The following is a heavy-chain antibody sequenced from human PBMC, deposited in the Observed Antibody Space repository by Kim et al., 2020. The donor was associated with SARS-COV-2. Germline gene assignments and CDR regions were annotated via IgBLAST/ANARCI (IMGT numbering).Heavy chain of an antibody. D-gene: IGHD4-17*01. Sequence: NYAQKFQGRVTITADKSTSTAYMELSSLRSEDTAVYYCARGMTTVEVLDYWGQGTLVTVSS. J-gene: IGHJ4*02. CDR3: ARGMTTVEVLDY. V-gene: IGHV1-69*04.